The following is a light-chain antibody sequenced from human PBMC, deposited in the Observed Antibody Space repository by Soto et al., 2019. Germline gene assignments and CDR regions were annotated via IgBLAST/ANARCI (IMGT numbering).Light chain of an antibody. CDR1: QSVSSSH. CDR3: QQYNNWPGT. Sequence: EIVLTQSPGTLSLSPGERATLSCRASQSVSSSHLAWYQHKPGQAPRLLIYAASSRATGSPDRFSGGGSGTDFTLTISSLQSEDFAVYYCQQYNNWPGTFGQGTKVEIK. CDR2: AAS. J-gene: IGKJ1*01. V-gene: IGKV3-20*01.